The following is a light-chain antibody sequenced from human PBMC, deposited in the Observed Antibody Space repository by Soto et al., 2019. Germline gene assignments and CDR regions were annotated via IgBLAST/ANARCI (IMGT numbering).Light chain of an antibody. V-gene: IGKV1-9*01. CDR1: QGISSY. CDR3: QQLNSC. J-gene: IGKJ3*01. CDR2: AAS. Sequence: DIQLTQSPSFLSASVGDRVTITCRASQGISSYLAWYQQKPGKAPKLLIYAASTLQSGIPSRFSGSGSRTEFTLTISSLQSEDSATYYCQQLNSCFGPGTKVDIK.